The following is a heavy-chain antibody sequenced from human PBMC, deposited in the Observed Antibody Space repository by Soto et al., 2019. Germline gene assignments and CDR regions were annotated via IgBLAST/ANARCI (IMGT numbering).Heavy chain of an antibody. CDR1: GFTFSSYG. D-gene: IGHD2-15*01. CDR2: IWYDGSNK. Sequence: PGGSLRLSCAASGFTFSSYGMHWVRQAPGKGLEWVAVIWYDGSNKYYADSVKGRFTISRDNSKNTLYLQMNSLRAEDTAVYYCAREQTQLAAWWLPCYWGQGTLVTVSS. CDR3: AREQTQLAAWWLPCY. V-gene: IGHV3-33*01. J-gene: IGHJ4*02.